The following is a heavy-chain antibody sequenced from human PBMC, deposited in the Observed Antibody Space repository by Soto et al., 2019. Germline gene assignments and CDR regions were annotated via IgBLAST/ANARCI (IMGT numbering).Heavy chain of an antibody. Sequence: EVQLVESGGGLVQPGGSLRLSCAASGFTFSSYEMNWVRQAPGKGLEWVSYISSSGSTIYYADSVKGRFTISRDNAKNSLYLQMNSLRAEDTAVYYCARDKPPVAGTVYFDYWGQGTLVTVSS. CDR3: ARDKPPVAGTVYFDY. D-gene: IGHD6-19*01. CDR1: GFTFSSYE. V-gene: IGHV3-48*03. J-gene: IGHJ4*02. CDR2: ISSSGSTI.